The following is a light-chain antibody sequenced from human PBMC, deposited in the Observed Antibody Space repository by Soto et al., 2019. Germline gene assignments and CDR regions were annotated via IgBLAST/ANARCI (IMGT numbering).Light chain of an antibody. CDR2: GAS. CDR1: QSVSSN. Sequence: EIVMTQSPATLSVSPGERATLSCRASQSVSSNLAWYQQKPGQAPRLLIYGASTRATGISARFSGSGSGTEFTLTLSSLQSEDFAVYYSQQYNNWPLTFGGGTKVEIK. J-gene: IGKJ4*01. CDR3: QQYNNWPLT. V-gene: IGKV3-15*01.